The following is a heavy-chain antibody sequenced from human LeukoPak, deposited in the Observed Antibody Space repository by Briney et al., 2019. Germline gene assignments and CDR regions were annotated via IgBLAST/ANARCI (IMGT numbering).Heavy chain of an antibody. CDR1: GFTFSSYG. Sequence: GGSLRLSCAASGFTFSSYGMHWVRQAPGKGLERVAFIRYDGSNKYYADSVKGRFTISRDNSKNTLYLQMNSLRAEDTAVYYCAKASPPQYDFWSGYYSGYWGQGTLVTVSS. D-gene: IGHD3-3*01. CDR3: AKASPPQYDFWSGYYSGY. J-gene: IGHJ4*02. CDR2: IRYDGSNK. V-gene: IGHV3-30*02.